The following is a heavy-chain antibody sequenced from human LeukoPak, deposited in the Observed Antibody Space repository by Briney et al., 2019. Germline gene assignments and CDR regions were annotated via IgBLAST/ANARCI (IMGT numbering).Heavy chain of an antibody. CDR1: GGTFSSYA. D-gene: IGHD6-13*01. V-gene: IGHV1-69*05. Sequence: PRASVKVSCKASGGTFSSYAISWVRQAPGQGLEWMGGIIPIFGTANYAQKFQGRVTITTDESTSTAYMELSSLRSEDTAVYYCAASYSSSWYPQPPNYWGQGTLVTVSS. CDR3: AASYSSSWYPQPPNY. J-gene: IGHJ4*02. CDR2: IIPIFGTA.